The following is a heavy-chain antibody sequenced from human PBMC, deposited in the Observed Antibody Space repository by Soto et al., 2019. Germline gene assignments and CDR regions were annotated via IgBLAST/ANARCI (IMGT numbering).Heavy chain of an antibody. CDR2: IYHSGTT. CDR1: GGSISDNW. J-gene: IGHJ4*02. Sequence: QVQLQESGPGLVKPSGTLFLTCAVSGGSISDNWWSWVRQPPGKGLEWIGEIYHSGTTYYTPSLRSRVVILVDKSASQISLTLSSVTAADTAVYYCARHVAVPRTRGFDYWGPGNLVAVSS. CDR3: ARHVAVPRTRGFDY. D-gene: IGHD2-21*01. V-gene: IGHV4-4*02.